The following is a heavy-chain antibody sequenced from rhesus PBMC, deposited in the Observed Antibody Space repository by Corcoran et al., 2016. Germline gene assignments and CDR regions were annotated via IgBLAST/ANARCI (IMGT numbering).Heavy chain of an antibody. CDR3: ARCSSYDAFDF. J-gene: IGHJ3*01. D-gene: IGHD6-43*01. V-gene: IGHV4S14*01. Sequence: QVQLQESGPGLVKPSETLSLTCAVSGGSLSGYYYWSWIRQPPGKGLEWIGGFYGSGGSNYLNPFLKSRVTLSVDTSKNQFSLKLSSVTAADTAVYYCARCSSYDAFDFWGQGLRVTVSS. CDR2: FYGSGGSN. CDR1: GGSLSGYYY.